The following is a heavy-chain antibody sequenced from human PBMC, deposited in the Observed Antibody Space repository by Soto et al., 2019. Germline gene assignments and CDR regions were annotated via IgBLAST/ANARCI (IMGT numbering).Heavy chain of an antibody. CDR2: ISYDGSNK. Sequence: QVQLVESGGGVVQPGRSLRLSCAASGFTFSSYGMHWVRQAPGKGLEWVAVISYDGSNKYYADSVKGRFTISRDNSKNTLYLQMNSLRAEDTAVYYCASQQPPLFYWGQGTLVTVSS. V-gene: IGHV3-30*03. CDR1: GFTFSSYG. D-gene: IGHD6-13*01. CDR3: ASQQPPLFY. J-gene: IGHJ4*02.